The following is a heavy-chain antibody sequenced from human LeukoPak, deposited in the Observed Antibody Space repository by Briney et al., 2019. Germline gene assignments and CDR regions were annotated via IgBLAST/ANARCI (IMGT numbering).Heavy chain of an antibody. CDR1: GGTFSSYA. CDR2: IIPIFGTA. Sequence: GSSVKVSCKASGGTFSSYAISWVRQAPGQGLEWMGGIIPIFGTANYAQKFQGRVTITADESTSTAYMELSSLRSEDTAVYYCARLHGVDQLLSEGGWFDPWGQGTLVTVSS. CDR3: ARLHGVDQLLSEGGWFDP. V-gene: IGHV1-69*01. D-gene: IGHD2-2*01. J-gene: IGHJ5*02.